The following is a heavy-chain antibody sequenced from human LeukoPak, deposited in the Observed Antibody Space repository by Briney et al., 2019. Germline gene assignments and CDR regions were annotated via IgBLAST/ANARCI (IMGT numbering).Heavy chain of an antibody. CDR1: GFTFSSYW. CDR2: INSDGSST. CDR3: AKGHINTGAYLYMDV. D-gene: IGHD2-21*01. Sequence: GGSLRLSCAASGFTFSSYWMHWVRQAPGKGLVWVSRINSDGSSTSYADSVKGRFTISRDNSENTVYLQMNSVRAADTAKYYCAKGHINTGAYLYMDVWGKGTTVTVSS. V-gene: IGHV3-74*01. J-gene: IGHJ6*03.